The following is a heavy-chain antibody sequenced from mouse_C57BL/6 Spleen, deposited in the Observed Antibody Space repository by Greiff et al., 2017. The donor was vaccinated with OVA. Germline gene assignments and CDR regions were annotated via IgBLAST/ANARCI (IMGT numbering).Heavy chain of an antibody. V-gene: IGHV1-7*01. J-gene: IGHJ4*01. Sequence: QVQLKQSGAELAKPGASVKLSCKASGFTFTGYWMHWVKQRPVQGLEWIGYINPSSGYTKYTQKFKDEATLTADKSASTAYMQLSSLTYEDSAVYYCARWGYGSEYYYAMDYWGQGTSVTVSS. CDR3: ARWGYGSEYYYAMDY. D-gene: IGHD1-1*01. CDR1: GFTFTGYW. CDR2: INPSSGYT.